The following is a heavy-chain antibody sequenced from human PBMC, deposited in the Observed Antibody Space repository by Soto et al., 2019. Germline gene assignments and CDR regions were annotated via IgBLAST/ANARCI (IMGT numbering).Heavy chain of an antibody. J-gene: IGHJ4*02. CDR2: INHSGST. CDR1: GGSFSGYY. Sequence: QVQLQQWGAGLLKPSETLSLTCAVYGGSFSGYYWSWIRQPPGKGLEWIGEINHSGSTNYNPSLKSRVTISVDTSKNQLSLKLSSVTAADTAVYYCASYDSSGWHDYWGQGTLVTVSS. D-gene: IGHD6-19*01. V-gene: IGHV4-34*01. CDR3: ASYDSSGWHDY.